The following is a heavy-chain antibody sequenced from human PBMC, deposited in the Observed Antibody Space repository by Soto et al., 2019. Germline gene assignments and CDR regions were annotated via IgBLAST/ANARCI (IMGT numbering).Heavy chain of an antibody. Sequence: EVQLVESGGGLVQPGRSLRLSCAASGFTFDDYAMHWVRQAPGKGLEWVSGISWNSGSIGYADSVKGRFTISRDNAKNSLYLQMNSLRDEDTALYYCAKDIVLMVYAMGLRAFDIWGQGTMVTVSS. V-gene: IGHV3-9*01. CDR1: GFTFDDYA. CDR2: ISWNSGSI. D-gene: IGHD2-8*01. J-gene: IGHJ3*02. CDR3: AKDIVLMVYAMGLRAFDI.